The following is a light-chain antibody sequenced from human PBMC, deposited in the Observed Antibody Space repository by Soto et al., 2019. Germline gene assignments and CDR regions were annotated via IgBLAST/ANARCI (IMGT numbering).Light chain of an antibody. CDR3: QQYNSFPQT. CDR2: RAS. CDR1: QSISTW. Sequence: DIQMTQSPSTLSASVGDRVTITCRASQSISTWLAWYQQKPGKAPKLLIYRASVLESGVPSRFIGGGSGTNFSLTISYLQSEDFATYYCQQYNSFPQTFGQGTKLEIK. V-gene: IGKV1-5*01. J-gene: IGKJ2*01.